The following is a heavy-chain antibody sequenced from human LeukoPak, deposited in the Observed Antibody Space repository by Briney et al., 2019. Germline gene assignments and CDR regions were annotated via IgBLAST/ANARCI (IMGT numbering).Heavy chain of an antibody. D-gene: IGHD3-9*01. Sequence: SETLSLTCTVSGGSISSSSYYWGWIRQPPGKGLEWIGSIYYSGSTYYNPSLKSRVTISVDTSKNQFSLKLSSVTAADTAVYYCARPTGGYYDILTGYPEYYFDYWGQGTLVTVSS. CDR3: ARPTGGYYDILTGYPEYYFDY. CDR2: IYYSGST. V-gene: IGHV4-39*01. J-gene: IGHJ4*02. CDR1: GGSISSSSYY.